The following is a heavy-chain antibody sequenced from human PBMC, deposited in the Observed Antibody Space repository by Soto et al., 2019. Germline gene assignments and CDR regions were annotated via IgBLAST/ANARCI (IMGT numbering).Heavy chain of an antibody. CDR2: IHYSGYT. Sequence: QVQLQESGPGLVKPSETLSLTCTVSDGAISTYYWHWIRQPPGKGLAWIGYIHYSGYTSYNPSLKSRVTISVDTSKNRFSVRLHSVTAADTAVYYGARESSSFEYWGQGARVTVS. CDR1: DGAISTYY. D-gene: IGHD2-2*01. CDR3: ARESSSFEY. J-gene: IGHJ4*02. V-gene: IGHV4-59*01.